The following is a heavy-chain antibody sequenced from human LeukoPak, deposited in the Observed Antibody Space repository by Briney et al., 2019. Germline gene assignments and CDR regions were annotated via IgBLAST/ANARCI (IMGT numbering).Heavy chain of an antibody. Sequence: SETLSLTCTVSGGSISSSSYYWGWIRQPPGKGLEWIGSIYYSGSTYYNPSLKSRVTISVDTSKNQFSLKLSSVTAADTAVYICATFLPLGYYFDYWGEGTLVTASS. CDR2: IYYSGST. V-gene: IGHV4-39*01. CDR1: GGSISSSSYY. CDR3: ATFLPLGYYFDY. D-gene: IGHD2/OR15-2a*01. J-gene: IGHJ4*02.